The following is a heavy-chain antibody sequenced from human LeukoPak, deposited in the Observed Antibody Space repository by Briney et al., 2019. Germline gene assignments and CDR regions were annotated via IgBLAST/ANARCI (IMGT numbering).Heavy chain of an antibody. V-gene: IGHV3-23*01. Sequence: GGSLRLSCAASGFTISSYGMNWVRQAPGKGLEWVSVIFGSGDTTYYADSVKGRFTISRDTSKNTLYLQMHSLRAEDTAVYYCAKDQRPDSGYDIDYRGQGTLVTVSS. CDR2: IFGSGDTT. D-gene: IGHD5-12*01. J-gene: IGHJ4*02. CDR3: AKDQRPDSGYDIDY. CDR1: GFTISSYG.